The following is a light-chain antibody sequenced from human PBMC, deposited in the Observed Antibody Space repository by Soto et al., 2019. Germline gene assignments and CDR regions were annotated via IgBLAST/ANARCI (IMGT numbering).Light chain of an antibody. J-gene: IGKJ4*01. Sequence: DIQMTQSPSSVSASVGDTVSITCRASQGINNWLAWYQQKPGKAPQVLIYAASSLQSGVPSRFSGSGSGTDFTLPITSLQPEDFATYFCQQANNFPLTFGGGTKIDIK. V-gene: IGKV1-12*01. CDR1: QGINNW. CDR3: QQANNFPLT. CDR2: AAS.